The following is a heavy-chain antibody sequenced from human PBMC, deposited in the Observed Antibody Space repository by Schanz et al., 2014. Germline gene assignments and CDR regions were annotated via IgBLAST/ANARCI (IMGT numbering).Heavy chain of an antibody. Sequence: EVKLVESGGGAVRPGGSLRLSCAASGFTFGSYGMSWVRQGPGKGLEWVSGISGGGGTRNYADSVKGRFTISRDNSENTLYLQMNSLSADDTAVFYCAKGMGYCSGGTCYDYYYYGLDVWGQGTTVTVSS. CDR3: AKGMGYCSGGTCYDYYYYGLDV. J-gene: IGHJ6*02. CDR1: GFTFGSYG. CDR2: ISGGGGTR. D-gene: IGHD2-15*01. V-gene: IGHV3-23*04.